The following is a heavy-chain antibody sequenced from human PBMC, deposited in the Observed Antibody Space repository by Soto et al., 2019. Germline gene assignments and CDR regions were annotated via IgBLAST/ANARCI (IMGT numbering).Heavy chain of an antibody. V-gene: IGHV1-18*01. CDR2: ISAYTRNA. D-gene: IGHD2-15*01. Sequence: QVQLVQSGAEVKKPGASVKVSCKVSGYAFTTSGISWVRQAPGQGLEWVGWISAYTRNANYAQKFQGRVTMTTATSTSTAYMELRSLRSDDTAVYYCARWSLYYFEYWGQGTLVTVSS. J-gene: IGHJ4*02. CDR3: ARWSLYYFEY. CDR1: GYAFTTSG.